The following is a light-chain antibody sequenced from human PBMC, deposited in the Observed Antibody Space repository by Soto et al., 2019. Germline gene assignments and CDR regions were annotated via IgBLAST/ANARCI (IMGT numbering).Light chain of an antibody. CDR3: FSYTSSGTHV. J-gene: IGLJ1*01. Sequence: QSVLTQPASVSGSPVQSITISCTGTSSDGGNYKYVSWYQQHPGKAPKLMIYEVSNRPSGVSNRFSGSKSGNTASLTISGLQAEEETHYYCFSYTSSGTHVFGTGTKVTVL. CDR1: SSDGGNYKY. V-gene: IGLV2-14*01. CDR2: EVS.